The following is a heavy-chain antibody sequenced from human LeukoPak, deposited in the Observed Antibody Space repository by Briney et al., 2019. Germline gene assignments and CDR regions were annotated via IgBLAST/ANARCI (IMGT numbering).Heavy chain of an antibody. Sequence: ASVKVSCKASGYTFTGYYMHWVRQAPGQGLEWMGWINPNSGGTNYAQKFQGRVTMTRDTSISTAYMELSRLRSDDTAVYYCAREARVGPPGKNAFDIWGQGTMVTVSS. V-gene: IGHV1-2*02. CDR1: GYTFTGYY. CDR2: INPNSGGT. D-gene: IGHD2-15*01. J-gene: IGHJ3*02. CDR3: AREARVGPPGKNAFDI.